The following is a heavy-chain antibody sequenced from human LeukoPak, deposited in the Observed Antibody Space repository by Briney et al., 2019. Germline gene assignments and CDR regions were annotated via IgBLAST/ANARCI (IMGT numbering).Heavy chain of an antibody. CDR1: GYTFTGYY. CDR2: INPNSGGT. CDR3: ARATKRITIFGVVPGDDAIDI. Sequence: ASVKVSCKASGYTFTGYYMHWVRQAPGQGLEWMGWINPNSGGTNYAQKFQGRVTMTRDTSISTAYMELSRLRSDDTAVYYCARATKRITIFGVVPGDDAIDIWGQGTMVTVSS. J-gene: IGHJ3*02. D-gene: IGHD3-3*01. V-gene: IGHV1-2*02.